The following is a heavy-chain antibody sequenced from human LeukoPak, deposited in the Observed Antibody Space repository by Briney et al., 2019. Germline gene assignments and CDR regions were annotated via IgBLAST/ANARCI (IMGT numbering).Heavy chain of an antibody. CDR1: GGSISSGDYY. CDR3: AREGRQVRYFDY. CDR2: IYCSGST. V-gene: IGHV4-39*07. J-gene: IGHJ4*02. Sequence: PSETLSLTCTVSGGSISSGDYYWSWIRQPPGKGLEWIGSIYCSGSTYYNPSLKSRVTISVDTSKNQFSLKLSSVTAADTAVYYCAREGRQVRYFDYWGQGTLVTVSS.